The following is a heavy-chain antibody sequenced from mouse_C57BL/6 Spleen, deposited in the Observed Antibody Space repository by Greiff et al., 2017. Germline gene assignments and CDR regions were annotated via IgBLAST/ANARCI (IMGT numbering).Heavy chain of an antibody. CDR2: IYPGDGDT. J-gene: IGHJ4*01. V-gene: IGHV1-82*01. CDR1: GYAFNSSW. CDR3: ATRRAGAMDY. D-gene: IGHD3-3*01. Sequence: QVQLKQSGPELVKPGASVKISCKASGYAFNSSWMNWVKQRPGKGLEWIGRIYPGDGDTNYNGKFKGKATLTADKSSSTAYMQLSSLTSEDSAVYFCATRRAGAMDYWGQGTSVTVSS.